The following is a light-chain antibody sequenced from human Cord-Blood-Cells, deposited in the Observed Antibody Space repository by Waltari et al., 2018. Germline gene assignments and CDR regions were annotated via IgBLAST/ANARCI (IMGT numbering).Light chain of an antibody. CDR2: EVS. CDR1: RSDVGGYHY. CDR3: SSYTSSSTYV. Sequence: QSALTQPASVSGSPGQSITISCTGTRSDVGGYHYLSWYQQHPGKAPKLMIYEVSNRPSGVSNRFSGSKSGNTASLTISGLQAEDEADYYCSSYTSSSTYVFGTGTKVTVL. V-gene: IGLV2-14*01. J-gene: IGLJ1*01.